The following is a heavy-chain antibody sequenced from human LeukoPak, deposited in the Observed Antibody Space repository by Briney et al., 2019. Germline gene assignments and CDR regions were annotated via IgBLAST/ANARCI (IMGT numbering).Heavy chain of an antibody. CDR1: GFTFSSYW. CDR2: INGDGNTT. D-gene: IGHD4/OR15-4a*01. J-gene: IGHJ4*02. Sequence: GGSLRLSCAASGFTFSSYWMHWVRQAPGKGLVWVSRINGDGNTTIYADSVKGRFTISRDNAKNTLYLQMSSLRDEDTAVYYCARLSSAYFDYWGQGTLVTVSS. V-gene: IGHV3-74*01. CDR3: ARLSSAYFDY.